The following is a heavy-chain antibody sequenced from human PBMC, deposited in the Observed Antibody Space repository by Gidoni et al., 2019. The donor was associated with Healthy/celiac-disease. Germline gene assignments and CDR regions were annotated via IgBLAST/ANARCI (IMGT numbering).Heavy chain of an antibody. Sequence: QVQLVQSGAEVKKPGASVKVSCKASGYTFTGYYMHWVRQAPGQGLEWMGRINPNSGGTNYAQKFQGRVTMTRATSISTAYMELSRLRSDDTAVYYCARAGSGYSSSWFDRSDRDWFDPWGQGTLVTVSS. CDR2: INPNSGGT. V-gene: IGHV1-2*06. CDR3: ARAGSGYSSSWFDRSDRDWFDP. J-gene: IGHJ5*02. D-gene: IGHD6-13*01. CDR1: GYTFTGYY.